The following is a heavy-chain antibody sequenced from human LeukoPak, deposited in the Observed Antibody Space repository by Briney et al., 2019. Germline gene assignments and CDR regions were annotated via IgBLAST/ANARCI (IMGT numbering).Heavy chain of an antibody. J-gene: IGHJ4*02. D-gene: IGHD6-6*01. CDR3: ARVVVSSSSDYFDY. V-gene: IGHV3-30*04. Sequence: GKSLRLSCAASGFTFSSYAMHWVRQAPGKGLEWVAVTSYDESSKYYADSVKGRFTISRDNSKNTLYLQMNSLRGEDTAVYYCARVVVSSSSDYFDYWGQGTLVTVSS. CDR1: GFTFSSYA. CDR2: TSYDESSK.